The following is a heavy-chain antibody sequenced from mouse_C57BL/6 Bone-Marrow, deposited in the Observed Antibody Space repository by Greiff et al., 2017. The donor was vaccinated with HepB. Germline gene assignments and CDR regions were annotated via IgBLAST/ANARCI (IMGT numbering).Heavy chain of an antibody. CDR2: INSDGGST. Sequence: EVQLVESGGGLVQPGESLKLSCESNEYEFPSHDMSWVRKTPEKRLELVAAINSDGGSTYYPDTMERRFIISRDNTKKTLYLQISSLRSEDTALYYCSRLREMVTYSYWYFDVWGTGTTVTVSS. J-gene: IGHJ1*03. CDR1: EYEFPSHD. D-gene: IGHD2-3*01. CDR3: SRLREMVTYSYWYFDV. V-gene: IGHV5-2*01.